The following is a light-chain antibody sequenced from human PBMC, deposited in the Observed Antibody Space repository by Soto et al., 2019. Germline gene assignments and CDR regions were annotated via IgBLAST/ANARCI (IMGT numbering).Light chain of an antibody. CDR2: EVT. CDR1: SRDVGGHDY. CDR3: NSYVTGNNSI. Sequence: QSALTQPPSASGSPGQSVTISCTGTSRDVGGHDYVSWYQQHPGKAPKLMIYEVTKRPSGVPDRFSGSKSGNTASLTVSGLQAEGEADYYCNSYVTGNNSIFGGGSKLPVL. J-gene: IGLJ2*01. V-gene: IGLV2-8*01.